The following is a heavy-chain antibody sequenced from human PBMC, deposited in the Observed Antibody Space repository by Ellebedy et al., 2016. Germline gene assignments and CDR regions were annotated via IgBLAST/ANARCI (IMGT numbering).Heavy chain of an antibody. CDR2: INHSGST. CDR3: ARDLSMITFGGVIVET. D-gene: IGHD3-16*02. J-gene: IGHJ4*02. CDR1: GGSFSGYY. Sequence: SETLSLTCAVYGGSFSGYYWSWXXXXPGKGLEWIGEINHSGSTNYNPSLKSRVTISVDTSKNQFSLKLSSVTAADTAVYYCARDLSMITFGGVIVETWGQGTLVTVSS. V-gene: IGHV4-34*01.